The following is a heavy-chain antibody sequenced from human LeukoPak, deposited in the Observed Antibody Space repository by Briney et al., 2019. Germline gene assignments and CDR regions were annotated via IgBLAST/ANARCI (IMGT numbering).Heavy chain of an antibody. CDR3: ARVSGYSYGFRNEDYFDY. J-gene: IGHJ4*02. CDR2: ISAYNGNT. D-gene: IGHD5-18*01. CDR1: GYTFTSYG. V-gene: IGHV1-18*01. Sequence: GASVKVSCKASGYTFTSYGISWVRQAPGQGLEWMGWISAYNGNTNYAQKLQGRVTMTTDTSTSTAYMEPRSLRSDDTAVYYCARVSGYSYGFRNEDYFDYWGQGTLVTVSS.